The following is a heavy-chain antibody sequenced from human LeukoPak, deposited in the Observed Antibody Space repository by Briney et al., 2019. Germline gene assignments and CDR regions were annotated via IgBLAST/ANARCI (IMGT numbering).Heavy chain of an antibody. D-gene: IGHD3-9*01. CDR3: ARAFDYNWFNP. V-gene: IGHV4-38-2*01. Sequence: PSETLSLTRAVSNYSISSGFYWAWVRQPPGKGLEWIGNIYYSGSTYCNPSLKSRIIISVDTSKNQFSLKLRSVTAADTAVYYCARAFDYNWFNPWGQGTLVTVSS. CDR1: NYSISSGFY. J-gene: IGHJ5*02. CDR2: IYYSGST.